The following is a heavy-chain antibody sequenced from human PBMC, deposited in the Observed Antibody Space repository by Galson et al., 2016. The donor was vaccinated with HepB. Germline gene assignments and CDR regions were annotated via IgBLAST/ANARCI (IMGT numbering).Heavy chain of an antibody. CDR2: ISGGSSYK. CDR3: ARTPGYSGTWYDAFDI. D-gene: IGHD6-13*01. V-gene: IGHV3-21*01. Sequence: SLRLSCAASGFTFTRYTMNWVRQSPGKGLGWVSSISGGSSYKYYADSVKGRFTISRDNSKNSLYLQMNSLRAEDTAIYFCARTPGYSGTWYDAFDIWGPGTIVTVSS. CDR1: GFTFTRYT. J-gene: IGHJ3*02.